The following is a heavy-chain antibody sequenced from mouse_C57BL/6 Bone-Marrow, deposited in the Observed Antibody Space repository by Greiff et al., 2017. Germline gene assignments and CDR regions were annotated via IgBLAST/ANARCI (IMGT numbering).Heavy chain of an antibody. CDR3: ACYYGPYFDD. J-gene: IGHJ2*01. V-gene: IGHV1-59*01. CDR2: IDPSDSYT. D-gene: IGHD2-1*01. Sequence: QVQLQQPGAELVRPGTSVKLSCKASGYTFTSYWMHWVKQRPGQGLEWIGVIDPSDSYTNYNQKFKGKATLTVDTSSSTAYMPLSSLTSEDSAVYYCACYYGPYFDDWGQGATLTVSS. CDR1: GYTFTSYW.